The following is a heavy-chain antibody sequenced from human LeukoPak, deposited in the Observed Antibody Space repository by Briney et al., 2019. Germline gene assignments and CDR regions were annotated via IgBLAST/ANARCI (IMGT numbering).Heavy chain of an antibody. V-gene: IGHV1-2*02. D-gene: IGHD1-7*01. Sequence: ASVKVSCKTSGYTFTAYYLHWVRQAPGQGLEWMGWINPNSGVTYYAQKFQGRVTMTRDTSINTAYMELGRLTSDDTAVYPCARGNYGYAFDMWGQGTMVPVSS. CDR2: INPNSGVT. CDR3: ARGNYGYAFDM. CDR1: GYTFTAYY. J-gene: IGHJ3*02.